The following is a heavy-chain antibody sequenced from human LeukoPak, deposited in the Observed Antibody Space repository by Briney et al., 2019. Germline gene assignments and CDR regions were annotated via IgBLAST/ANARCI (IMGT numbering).Heavy chain of an antibody. Sequence: GGSLRLSCAASGFTFSSYSMNWVRQAPGKGLEWVSSISSSSSYIYYVDSVKGRFTISRDNAKNSLYLQMNSLRAEDTAVYYCARGPTVADDYWGQGTLVTVSS. J-gene: IGHJ4*02. CDR2: ISSSSSYI. V-gene: IGHV3-21*01. D-gene: IGHD6-19*01. CDR3: ARGPTVADDY. CDR1: GFTFSSYS.